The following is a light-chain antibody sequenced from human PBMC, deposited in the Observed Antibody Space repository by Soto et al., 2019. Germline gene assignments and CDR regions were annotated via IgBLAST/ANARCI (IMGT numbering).Light chain of an antibody. J-gene: IGKJ1*01. Sequence: DIQMTQSPSTLSGSVGDRVTITCRASQTISIWLAWYWQKPGKAPKLLIYKASTLKSGVPSRFSGSGSGTEFTLTISSLQPDDFSTYYCQHYTSYSEAFGQGTKVELK. V-gene: IGKV1-5*03. CDR2: KAS. CDR3: QHYTSYSEA. CDR1: QTISIW.